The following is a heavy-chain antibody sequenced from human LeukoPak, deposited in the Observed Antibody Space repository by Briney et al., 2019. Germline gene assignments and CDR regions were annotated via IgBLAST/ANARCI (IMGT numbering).Heavy chain of an antibody. CDR3: AREPSSGDRGAFDI. CDR2: IYTSGST. Sequence: SQTLSLTCTVSGGSISSGSYYWSWIRQPAGKGLEWIGRIYTSGSTNYNPSLKSRVTISVDTSKNQFSLKLSSVTAADTAVYYCAREPSSGDRGAFDIWGQGTMVAVSS. V-gene: IGHV4-61*02. D-gene: IGHD7-27*01. J-gene: IGHJ3*02. CDR1: GGSISSGSYY.